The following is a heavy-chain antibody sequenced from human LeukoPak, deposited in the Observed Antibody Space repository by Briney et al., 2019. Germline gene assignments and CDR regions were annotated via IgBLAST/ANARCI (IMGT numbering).Heavy chain of an antibody. CDR2: ISAYNGNT. CDR1: GYTFTSYG. D-gene: IGHD7-27*01. CDR3: ARDISDDLSTGDGIWFDP. J-gene: IGHJ5*02. V-gene: IGHV1-18*01. Sequence: ASVKVSCKASGYTFTSYGISWVRQAPGQGLEWMGWISAYNGNTNYAQKLQGRVTMTTDTSTSTAYMELRSLRPDDTAIYYCARDISDDLSTGDGIWFDPWGQGTLVTVSS.